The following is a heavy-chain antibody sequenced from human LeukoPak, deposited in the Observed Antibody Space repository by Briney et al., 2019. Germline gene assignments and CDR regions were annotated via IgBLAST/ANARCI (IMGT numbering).Heavy chain of an antibody. CDR2: IDSGSNNI. D-gene: IGHD3-10*01. Sequence: GGSLRLSCAASGFTFSTYSMNWVRQAPGKGLEWVSDIDSGSNNIHYADSVKGRFTISRDNSKNTLYLQMNSLRAEDTAVYYCAKDLPYYGPGEFIDYWGQGTLVTVSS. J-gene: IGHJ4*02. CDR1: GFTFSTYS. V-gene: IGHV3-48*01. CDR3: AKDLPYYGPGEFIDY.